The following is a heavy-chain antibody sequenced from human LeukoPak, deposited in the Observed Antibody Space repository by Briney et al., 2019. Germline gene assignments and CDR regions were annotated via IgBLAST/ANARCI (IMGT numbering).Heavy chain of an antibody. J-gene: IGHJ4*02. CDR3: AREGSRTPFDF. D-gene: IGHD1/OR15-1a*01. CDR2: IYYSGST. Sequence: SETLSLTCTVSGGSVSSGSDYWTWIRQPPGKGLEWIGHIYYSGSTNYNPSLKSRVTISVNTSKNQFSLKLESVTAADTAVYYCAREGSRTPFDFWGQGTLVTVSS. CDR1: GGSVSSGSDY. V-gene: IGHV4-61*01.